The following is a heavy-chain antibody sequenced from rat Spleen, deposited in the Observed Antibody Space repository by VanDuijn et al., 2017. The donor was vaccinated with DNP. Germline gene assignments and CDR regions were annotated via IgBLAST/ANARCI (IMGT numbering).Heavy chain of an antibody. J-gene: IGHJ2*01. CDR2: IGTGGTT. D-gene: IGHD4-1*01. CDR3: SRDWDGYNIDY. CDR1: GFSLTSHH. Sequence: QVQLKESGPGLVQPSQTLSLACTVSGFSLTSHHVHWVRQPSGKGLEWMGIIGTGGTTEYNPILKSRLSISSDTSKSQVFLRMNSLQSEDTATYYCSRDWDGYNIDYWGQGVMVTVSS. V-gene: IGHV2-43*01.